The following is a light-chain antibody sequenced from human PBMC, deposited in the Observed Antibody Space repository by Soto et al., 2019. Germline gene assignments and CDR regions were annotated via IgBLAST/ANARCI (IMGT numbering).Light chain of an antibody. CDR3: QQYYSTPLT. CDR2: NAS. CDR1: QSISSW. V-gene: IGKV1-5*01. J-gene: IGKJ4*01. Sequence: DIQMTQSPSTLSSSVGDRVTITCRASQSISSWLAWYQQKPGKAPKLLIYNASSLESGVPSRFRGRGSGTEFTLTISSLKAEDVEVYYCQQYYSTPLTFGGGTKVDIK.